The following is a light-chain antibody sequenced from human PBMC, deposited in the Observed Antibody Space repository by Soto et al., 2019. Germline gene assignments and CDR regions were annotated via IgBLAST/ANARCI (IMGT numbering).Light chain of an antibody. J-gene: IGLJ2*01. CDR3: QSYDSGLSGVV. V-gene: IGLV1-40*01. Sequence: QSALTQPPSVSGAPGQRVTISCTGISSNIGAGYDVHWYQQLPGAAPKLLIYGNSNRPSGVPDRFSGSTAGTSASLAITGLQAEDEADYYCQSYDSGLSGVVFGGGTKLTVL. CDR2: GNS. CDR1: SSNIGAGYD.